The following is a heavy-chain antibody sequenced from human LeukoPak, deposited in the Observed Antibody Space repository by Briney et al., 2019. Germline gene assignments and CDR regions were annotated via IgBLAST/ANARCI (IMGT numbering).Heavy chain of an antibody. D-gene: IGHD3-16*01. Sequence: GGSLRLSCAASGFTFSSYSMNWVRQAPGKGLEWVSCISSGGGYIYYAESVKGRFTISRDNAKNAMFLQMNSLTAEDAAVYYCTRYYAGIGPTGYWGQGILVTVSS. CDR3: TRYYAGIGPTGY. V-gene: IGHV3-21*01. CDR2: ISSGGGYI. J-gene: IGHJ4*02. CDR1: GFTFSSYS.